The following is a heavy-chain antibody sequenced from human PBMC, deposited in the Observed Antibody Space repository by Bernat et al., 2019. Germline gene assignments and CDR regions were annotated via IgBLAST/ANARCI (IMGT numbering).Heavy chain of an antibody. V-gene: IGHV1-2*04. CDR2: INPNSGGT. CDR1: GYTFTGYY. D-gene: IGHD3-10*01. J-gene: IGHJ5*02. CDR3: AREGDRRGSRSGP. Sequence: QVQLVQSGAEVKKPGASVKVSCKASGYTFTGYYMHWVRQAPGQGLEWMGWINPNSGGTNYAQKFQGWVTMTRDTSISTAYMELRSLRSDDTAVYYCAREGDRRGSRSGPWGQGTLVTVSS.